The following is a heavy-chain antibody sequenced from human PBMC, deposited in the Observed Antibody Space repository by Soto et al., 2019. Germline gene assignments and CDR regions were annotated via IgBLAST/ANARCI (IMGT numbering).Heavy chain of an antibody. V-gene: IGHV4-39*01. D-gene: IGHD6-6*01. CDR2: IYHDGST. CDR3: ARLSIVPRILMYPCDF. CDR1: GFSITSSAYY. Sequence: PEPLSLSCTVSGFSITSSAYYSGWTRQNPGKGRECVGKIYHDGSTHYSPSLKSRVTSSLDTSKNQFSLKLSSVTAADTAVYYCARLSIVPRILMYPCDFWGQGTLVTVSS. J-gene: IGHJ4*02.